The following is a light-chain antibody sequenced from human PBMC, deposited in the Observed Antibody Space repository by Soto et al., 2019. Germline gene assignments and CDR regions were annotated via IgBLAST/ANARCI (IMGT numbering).Light chain of an antibody. V-gene: IGKV1-12*01. Sequence: DIQMTQSPSSVSASVGDRVTITCRASQCISSWLAWYQQKPGKAPKLLIYAASSMQSGVPSRFSGSGSGTDFTLTISSQQPEDFSTYYCQQANSFPRTCGGGPKVEIK. CDR3: QQANSFPRT. J-gene: IGKJ4*01. CDR2: AAS. CDR1: QCISSW.